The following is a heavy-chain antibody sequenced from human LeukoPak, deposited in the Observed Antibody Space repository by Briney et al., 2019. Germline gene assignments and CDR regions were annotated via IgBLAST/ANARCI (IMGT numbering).Heavy chain of an antibody. J-gene: IGHJ4*02. V-gene: IGHV3-21*04. CDR3: AKVRYTDYDDFDH. CDR2: ISSSSSYI. Sequence: PGGPLRLSCAASGFTFSSYSMNWVRQAPGKGLEWVSSISSSSSYIYYADSVKGRFTISRDNAKNSLYLQMNSLRAEDTAVYYCAKVRYTDYDDFDHWGQGTLVTVSS. D-gene: IGHD4-17*01. CDR1: GFTFSSYS.